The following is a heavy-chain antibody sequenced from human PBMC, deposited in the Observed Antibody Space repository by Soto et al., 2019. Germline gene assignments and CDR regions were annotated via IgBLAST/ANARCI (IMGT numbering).Heavy chain of an antibody. CDR2: INPNSGGT. Sequence: ASVKVSCTASGGTFSSYAISWVRQDHGQGLEWMGWINPNSGGTNYAQKFQGRVTMTRDTSISTAYMELSRLRSDDTAVYYCARGVMITFGGVIFDFDYWGQGTLVTVSS. V-gene: IGHV1-2*02. J-gene: IGHJ4*02. CDR3: ARGVMITFGGVIFDFDY. CDR1: GGTFSSYA. D-gene: IGHD3-16*02.